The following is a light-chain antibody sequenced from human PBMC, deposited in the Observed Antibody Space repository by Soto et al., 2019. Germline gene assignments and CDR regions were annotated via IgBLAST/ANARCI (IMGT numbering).Light chain of an antibody. V-gene: IGKV3-20*01. Sequence: EIVMTQSPGTLSLSPGERATLSCRASRSVSSSYLAWYQQQTGQPHRLLIYGASSRATGIPDRFSGSGSGTDFTLTISGLEPEDFAVYYCQQYDSSLRTFGQGTKVDI. CDR2: GAS. J-gene: IGKJ1*01. CDR1: RSVSSSY. CDR3: QQYDSSLRT.